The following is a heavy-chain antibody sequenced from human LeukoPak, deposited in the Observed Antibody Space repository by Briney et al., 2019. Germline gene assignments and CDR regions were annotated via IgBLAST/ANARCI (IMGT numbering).Heavy chain of an antibody. Sequence: GGSLRLSCAASGFSFNNYGIHWFRQAPGKGLEWVALIRHDGSFKYYADSVQGRFTISRDNSKNTLYLQMNSLRTDDTAVYFCARDENYCFDTTCYKDFFDYWGQGTLVTVSS. CDR3: ARDENYCFDTTCYKDFFDY. CDR2: IRHDGSFK. J-gene: IGHJ4*02. CDR1: GFSFNNYG. D-gene: IGHD2-15*01. V-gene: IGHV3-30*02.